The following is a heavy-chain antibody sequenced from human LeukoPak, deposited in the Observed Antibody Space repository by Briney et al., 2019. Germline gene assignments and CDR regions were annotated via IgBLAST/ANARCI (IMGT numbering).Heavy chain of an antibody. CDR1: GFTFSTYA. Sequence: GGSLRLSCAASGFTFSTYAMNWVRQAPGKGLEWVSGISGSGAFTYYADSVKGRFTISRDNSKNTLFLQINSLRAEDTAVYYCARGYCSGGSCYPRGAFDMWGQGTMVTVSS. CDR3: ARGYCSGGSCYPRGAFDM. D-gene: IGHD2-15*01. V-gene: IGHV3-23*01. J-gene: IGHJ3*02. CDR2: ISGSGAFT.